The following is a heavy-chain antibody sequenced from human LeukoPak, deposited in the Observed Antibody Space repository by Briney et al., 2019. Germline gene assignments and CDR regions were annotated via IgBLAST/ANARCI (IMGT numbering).Heavy chain of an antibody. D-gene: IGHD4-17*01. J-gene: IGHJ4*02. Sequence: SETLSLTCTVSGDSISISSYFWGWICQPPGKGLEWIGSVYYSGNTYYNPSLKSRVTISVDTSKNQFSLKLRSVTAADTAVYYCARICPGATVTSDICFDYWGQGTLVTVSS. CDR3: ARICPGATVTSDICFDY. V-gene: IGHV4-39*01. CDR1: GDSISISSYF. CDR2: VYYSGNT.